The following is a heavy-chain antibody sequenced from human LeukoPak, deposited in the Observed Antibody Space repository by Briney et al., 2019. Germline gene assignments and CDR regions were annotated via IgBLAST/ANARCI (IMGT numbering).Heavy chain of an antibody. J-gene: IGHJ4*02. CDR1: GFTVSSNY. CDR2: IYSDGTT. V-gene: IGHV3-53*01. CDR3: ARGGYSSSWYHFDY. D-gene: IGHD6-13*01. Sequence: GGSLRLSCAASGFTVSSNYMSWVRQAPGKGQEWVSVIYSDGTTSYADSVKGRFTISRDNSKNTLFLQMNSLRAEDTAVYYCARGGYSSSWYHFDYWGQGTLVTVSS.